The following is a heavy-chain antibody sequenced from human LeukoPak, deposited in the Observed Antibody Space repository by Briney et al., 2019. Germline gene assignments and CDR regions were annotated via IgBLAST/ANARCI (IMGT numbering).Heavy chain of an antibody. CDR1: GYTLTELS. Sequence: ASVKVSCKVSGYTLTELSMHWVRQAPGKGLEWMGGFDPEDGETIYAQKFQGRVTITRDTSASTAYMELSSLRSEDTAVYYCARSLSSWYYFDYWGQGTLVTVSS. V-gene: IGHV1-24*01. J-gene: IGHJ4*02. D-gene: IGHD6-13*01. CDR3: ARSLSSWYYFDY. CDR2: FDPEDGET.